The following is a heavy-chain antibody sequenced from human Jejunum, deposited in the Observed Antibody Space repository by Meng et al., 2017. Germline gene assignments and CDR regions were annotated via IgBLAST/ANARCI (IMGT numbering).Heavy chain of an antibody. CDR1: GGFSSIYW. V-gene: IGHV4-4*02. J-gene: IGHJ4*02. D-gene: IGHD1-7*01. CDR2: MHQSGSS. Sequence: QLQESGPGLGRLSGARSLTCAVSGGFSSIYWWSWLRQPPGKGLEWIGEMHQSGSSNYNPSLKSRLTMSVDESKDHFSLKLNSVTAADTAVYYCARGWKYAWFNWGQGTLVTVSS. CDR3: ARGWKYAWFN.